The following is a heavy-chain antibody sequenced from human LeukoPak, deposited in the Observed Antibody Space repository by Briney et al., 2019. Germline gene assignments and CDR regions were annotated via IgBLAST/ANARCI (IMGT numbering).Heavy chain of an antibody. CDR2: IYYSGST. J-gene: IGHJ5*02. V-gene: IGHV4-39*02. CDR1: GGSINSTTYY. CDR3: ARHSLRQWGPSGWFDP. D-gene: IGHD6-19*01. Sequence: PSETLSLTCTVSGGSINSTTYYWGWIRQPPGRGLEWIGSIYYSGSTYYNASLKSRAIISVDTSKSLLSLKLGSVTAADTAAYCARHSLRQWGPSGWFDPWGREPWSPSPQ.